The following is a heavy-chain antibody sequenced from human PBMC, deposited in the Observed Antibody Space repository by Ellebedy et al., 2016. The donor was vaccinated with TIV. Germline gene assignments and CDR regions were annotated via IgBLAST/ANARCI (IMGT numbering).Heavy chain of an antibody. Sequence: GESLKISCAASGFTFTNYHMHWVRQAPGKGLEWVALIWSDGSLEYYADSVKGRFTLSRDSSANTVYLHMNSLRADDTAVYYGAREVGGGQGDMDVWGQGTTVTVSS. V-gene: IGHV3-33*01. CDR2: IWSDGSLE. J-gene: IGHJ6*02. D-gene: IGHD1-26*01. CDR3: AREVGGGQGDMDV. CDR1: GFTFTNYH.